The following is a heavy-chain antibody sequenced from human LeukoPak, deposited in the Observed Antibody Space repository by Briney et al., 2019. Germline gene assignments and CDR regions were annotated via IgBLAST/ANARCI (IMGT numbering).Heavy chain of an antibody. CDR2: IYYDGTT. CDR3: AKIVCFNMAGQQGHFDY. V-gene: IGHV4-39*02. D-gene: IGHD3-10*01. Sequence: SETLSLTCSVSGGSVRSGNYYWAWIRQPPGKGLEWIGTIYYDGTTYYNPSLRSRVITISVDTSKNHFSLQLSFVTAEDTARYYWAKIVCFNMAGQQGHFDYWGQGALVTVSS. CDR1: GGSVRSGNYY. J-gene: IGHJ4*02.